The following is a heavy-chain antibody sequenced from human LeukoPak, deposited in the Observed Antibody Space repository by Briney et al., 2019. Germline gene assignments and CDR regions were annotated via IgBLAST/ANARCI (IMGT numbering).Heavy chain of an antibody. CDR1: GYTFTSYA. CDR2: INAGNGNT. CDR3: ATLTGESVPYYYYGMDV. V-gene: IGHV1-3*01. J-gene: IGHJ6*02. Sequence: ASVKVSCKASGYTFTSYAMHWVRQAPGQRLEWMGWINAGNGNTKYSQKFQGRVTITRDTSASTAYMELSSLRSEDTAVYYCATLTGESVPYYYYGMDVWGQGTTVTVSS. D-gene: IGHD7-27*01.